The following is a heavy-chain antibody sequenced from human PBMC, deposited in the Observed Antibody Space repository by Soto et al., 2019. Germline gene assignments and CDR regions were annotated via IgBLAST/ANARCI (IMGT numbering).Heavy chain of an antibody. D-gene: IGHD4-17*01. CDR2: ISGSDGST. CDR1: GFTLNSHA. CDR3: ASPPRATVTDNILDF. V-gene: IGHV3-23*01. J-gene: IGHJ4*02. Sequence: EVQLLESGGGLVQPGGSLRLSCAASGFTLNSHAMSWVRQAPGKGLEWVSVISGSDGSTYYADSVRGRFTISRDNSKNTLYLQMSSLRAEDTAVYYCASPPRATVTDNILDFWGQGTLVTVSS.